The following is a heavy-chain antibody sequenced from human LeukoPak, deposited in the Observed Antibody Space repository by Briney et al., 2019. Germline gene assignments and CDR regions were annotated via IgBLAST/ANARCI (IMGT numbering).Heavy chain of an antibody. CDR3: TRASDDNTGYQKGGFNY. D-gene: IGHD3-22*01. CDR2: IFHSGNT. J-gene: IGHJ4*02. CDR1: DYSISSGDYY. Sequence: PSETLSLTCTVSDYSISSGDYYWGWIRQPPGKGLEWIGSIFHSGNTYYNPSLKSRVTISVDTSKNQFSLRMSSVTAADTAVYYCTRASDDNTGYQKGGFNYWGQGTLVTVSS. V-gene: IGHV4-38-2*02.